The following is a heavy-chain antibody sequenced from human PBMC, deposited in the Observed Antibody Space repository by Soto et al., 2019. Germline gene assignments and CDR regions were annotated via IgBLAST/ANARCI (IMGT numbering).Heavy chain of an antibody. CDR2: INHSGST. CDR3: ARATYYYGSGSPDY. Sequence: SETLSLTCAVYGGSFSGYYWSWIRQPPGKGLEWIGEINHSGSTNYNPSLKSRVTISVDTSKNQFSLKLSSVTAADTAVYYCARATYYYGSGSPDYWGQGTLVNVSS. CDR1: GGSFSGYY. D-gene: IGHD3-10*01. J-gene: IGHJ4*02. V-gene: IGHV4-34*01.